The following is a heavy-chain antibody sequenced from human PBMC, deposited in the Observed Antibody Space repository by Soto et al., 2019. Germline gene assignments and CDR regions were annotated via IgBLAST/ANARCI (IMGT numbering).Heavy chain of an antibody. J-gene: IGHJ6*02. D-gene: IGHD4-17*01. CDR2: IHYSGST. Sequence: SETLSLTCTVSGGSISSGGYYWSLILQHPGKGLEWIGYIHYSGSTYYNPSLKSRVTISVDTSKNQFSLKLSSVTAADTAVYYCARVSGTTDYYXMDVWGQGTTVTVSS. V-gene: IGHV4-31*03. CDR1: GGSISSGGYY. CDR3: ARVSGTTDYYXMDV.